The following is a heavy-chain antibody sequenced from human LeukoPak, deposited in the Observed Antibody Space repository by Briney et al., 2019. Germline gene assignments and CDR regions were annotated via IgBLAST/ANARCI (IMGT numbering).Heavy chain of an antibody. J-gene: IGHJ4*02. CDR3: VAIAVAGQFY. Sequence: GGSLRLSCAASGFAFSGYGMHWVRQAPGKGLEWVTYIAYDGSDKFYADSARGRFTISRDNSKNTLYVQMNSLRVEDTAMYYCVAIAVAGQFYWGQGTLVTVSS. CDR1: GFAFSGYG. V-gene: IGHV3-30*02. CDR2: IAYDGSDK. D-gene: IGHD6-19*01.